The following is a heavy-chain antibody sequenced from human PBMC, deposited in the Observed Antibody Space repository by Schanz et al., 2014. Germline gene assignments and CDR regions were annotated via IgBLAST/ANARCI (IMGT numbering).Heavy chain of an antibody. CDR3: ARIGGSVFDY. CDR1: GFSFGTYA. Sequence: EVQLVESGGGLVQPGGSLRLSCAASGFSFGTYAMSWVRQAPGKGLEWVSAISGSGGSTYYADSVKGRFTISRDNSKNTVYLQMNSLRAEDTAVYYCARIGGSVFDYWAQGTLVTVSS. V-gene: IGHV3-23*04. CDR2: ISGSGGST. D-gene: IGHD3-10*01. J-gene: IGHJ4*02.